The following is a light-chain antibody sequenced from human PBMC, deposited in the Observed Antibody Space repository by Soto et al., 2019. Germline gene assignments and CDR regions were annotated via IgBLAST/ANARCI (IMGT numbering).Light chain of an antibody. CDR3: QQYDSYPWT. J-gene: IGKJ1*01. CDR1: QSIRSW. CDR2: DAS. V-gene: IGKV1-5*01. Sequence: DIEMTQSPSTLSASVGDRATISCRASQSIRSWLAWYQQKPGKAPKLLIYDASSVDSGVPSRFSSSGSGTEFTITISVLQSDDVAIYCCQQYDSYPWTFGQGTTGEIK.